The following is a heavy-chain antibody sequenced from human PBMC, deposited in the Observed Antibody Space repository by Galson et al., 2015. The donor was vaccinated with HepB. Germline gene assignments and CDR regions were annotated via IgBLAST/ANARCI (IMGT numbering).Heavy chain of an antibody. J-gene: IGHJ6*02. CDR3: ARDRDIVARPGYYYYGMDV. D-gene: IGHD2-15*01. CDR2: ISSSSSTI. Sequence: SLRLSCAASGFTFSSYSMNWVRQAPGKGLEWVSYISSSSSTIYYADSVKGRFTISRDNAKNSLYLQMNSLRDEDTAVYYCARDRDIVARPGYYYYGMDVWGQGTTVTVSS. V-gene: IGHV3-48*02. CDR1: GFTFSSYS.